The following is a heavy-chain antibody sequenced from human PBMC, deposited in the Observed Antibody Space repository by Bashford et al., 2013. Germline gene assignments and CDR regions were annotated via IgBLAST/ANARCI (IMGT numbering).Heavy chain of an antibody. Sequence: SETLSLTCTVSGGSIGGYYWSWIRQPPGKGLEWIGYIYYSGSTNYNPSLKSRVTISVDTSKNQFSLNLSSVTAADTAVYYCARSSSWYLHVGYWGQGTLVTVSS. V-gene: IGHV4-59*01. J-gene: IGHJ4*02. CDR1: GGSIGGYY. D-gene: IGHD6-13*01. CDR3: ARSSSWYLHVGY. CDR2: IYYSGST.